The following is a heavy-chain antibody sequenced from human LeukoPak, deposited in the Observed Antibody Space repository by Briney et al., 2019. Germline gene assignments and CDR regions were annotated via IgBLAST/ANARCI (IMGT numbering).Heavy chain of an antibody. CDR2: IISNSGGT. D-gene: IGHD3-22*01. CDR3: AREKYEYYYDSGGYPFDY. V-gene: IGHV1-2*02. Sequence: ASVKVSCKAAGYTVTGYYMHWWRHAPGHGLKWRGGIISNSGGTNYAQKFQGRVTMTRDTSISTAYMELSRLRSDDTAAYYCAREKYEYYYDSGGYPFDYWGQGTLVTVSS. J-gene: IGHJ4*02. CDR1: GYTVTGYY.